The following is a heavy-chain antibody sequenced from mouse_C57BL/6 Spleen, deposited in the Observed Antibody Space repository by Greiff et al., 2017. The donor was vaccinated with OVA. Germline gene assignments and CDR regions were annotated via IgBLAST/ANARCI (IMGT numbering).Heavy chain of an antibody. J-gene: IGHJ2*01. Sequence: QVQLQQPGAELVKPGASVKLSCKASGYTFTSYWMHWVKQRPGQGLEWIGLIHPNSGSTNYNEKFKSKATMTVDKSSSTAYMQLSSLTSEDSAVDYYARSTLLRFYFDYWGQGTTLTVSS. V-gene: IGHV1-64*01. CDR1: GYTFTSYW. D-gene: IGHD1-1*01. CDR2: IHPNSGST. CDR3: ARSTLLRFYFDY.